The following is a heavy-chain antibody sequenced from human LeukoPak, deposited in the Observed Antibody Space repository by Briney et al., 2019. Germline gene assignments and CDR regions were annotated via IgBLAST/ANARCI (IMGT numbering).Heavy chain of an antibody. CDR1: GYTFSSYS. V-gene: IGHV3-21*01. J-gene: IGHJ4*02. CDR2: ISSSGNYI. D-gene: IGHD3-22*01. CDR3: ARGPPNYYDSSGYFYL. Sequence: GGSLRLSCAASGYTFSSYSLNWVRQAPGRGLERVSAISSSGNYIYYADSVKGRFTISRDNAKNSLYLQMNSLRAEDTALYFCARGPPNYYDSSGYFYLWGQGTLVAVSS.